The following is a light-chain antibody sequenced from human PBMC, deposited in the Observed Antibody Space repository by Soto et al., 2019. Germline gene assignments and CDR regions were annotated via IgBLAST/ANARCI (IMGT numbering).Light chain of an antibody. CDR3: CSYAGSITLYV. CDR1: SSDFGTYNL. V-gene: IGLV2-23*02. J-gene: IGLJ1*01. CDR2: EVS. Sequence: QSALTQPASVSGSPGQSITISCTGASSDFGTYNLVSWYQQHPGKAPKLMIYEVSKRPSGVSNRFSGSKSGNTASLTISGLQAEDEADYYCCSYAGSITLYVFGTGTKVTVL.